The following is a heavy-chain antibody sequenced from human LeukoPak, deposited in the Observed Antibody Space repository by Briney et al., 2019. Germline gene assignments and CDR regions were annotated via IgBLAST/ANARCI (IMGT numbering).Heavy chain of an antibody. CDR2: MNLNSGNT. Sequence: ASVKVSCKASGYTFTSYDINWVRQATGQGLEWMGWMNLNSGNTGYAQKFQGRVTMTRNTSISTAYMELSSLRSEDTAVYYCARVPSSTRYYGMDVWGQGTTVTVSS. CDR1: GYTFTSYD. CDR3: ARVPSSTRYYGMDV. J-gene: IGHJ6*02. V-gene: IGHV1-8*01. D-gene: IGHD2-2*01.